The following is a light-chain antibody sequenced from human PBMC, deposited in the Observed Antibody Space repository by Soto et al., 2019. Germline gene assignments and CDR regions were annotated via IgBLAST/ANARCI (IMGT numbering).Light chain of an antibody. CDR1: SSDVGGYKY. CDR3: CSYAGSYTVV. CDR2: DVS. J-gene: IGLJ2*01. Sequence: QSVLTQPRSVSGSPGQSVTISCTGTSSDVGGYKYVSWYQQHPGKAPKLMIYDVSTRPSGVPDRFSGSKSGNTASLTISGLQTEDEADYYCCSYAGSYTVVFGGGTKLTVL. V-gene: IGLV2-11*01.